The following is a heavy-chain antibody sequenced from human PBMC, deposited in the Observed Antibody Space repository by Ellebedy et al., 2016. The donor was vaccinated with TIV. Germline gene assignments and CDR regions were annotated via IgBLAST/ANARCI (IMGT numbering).Heavy chain of an antibody. V-gene: IGHV1-18*01. CDR2: IYNGNT. CDR3: ARNGGGLGY. D-gene: IGHD2-8*01. J-gene: IGHJ4*02. CDR1: GYTFSNYE. Sequence: AASVKVSCKGSGYTFSNYEIAWVRQSPGQGLEWMGWIYNGNTYYTQKLQGRVTMTTDTSTSTAYMELRSLRSDDTAMYFCARNGGGLGYWGQGTLVTVSS.